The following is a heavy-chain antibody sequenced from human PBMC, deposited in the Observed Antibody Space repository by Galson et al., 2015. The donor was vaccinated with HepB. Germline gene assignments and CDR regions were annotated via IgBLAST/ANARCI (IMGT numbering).Heavy chain of an antibody. V-gene: IGHV4-59*08. CDR2: IYYSGNT. Sequence: SETLSLTCTVSGGSISSYFWSWIRQPPGKGLEWIGYIYYSGNTNYNPSLKSRVAISVDTSKNQFSLKLSSVTAADTAMYYCARLSSSWFDTWGQGTLVAVSS. D-gene: IGHD3-16*02. CDR1: GGSISSYF. J-gene: IGHJ5*02. CDR3: ARLSSSWFDT.